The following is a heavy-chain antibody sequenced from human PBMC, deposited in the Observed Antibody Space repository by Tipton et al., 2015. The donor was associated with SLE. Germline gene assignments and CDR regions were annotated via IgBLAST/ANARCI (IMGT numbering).Heavy chain of an antibody. CDR1: GYTFTSYA. Sequence: QLVQSGSELKKPGASVKVSCKASGYTFTSYAMNWVRQAPGQGLEWMGWINAGNGNTKYSQKFQGRVTITTDESTSTAYMELSSLRSEDTAVYYCASPRRNWNPQGGAFDIWGHGTMVPVSS. J-gene: IGHJ3*02. V-gene: IGHV1-3*01. D-gene: IGHD1-1*01. CDR3: ASPRRNWNPQGGAFDI. CDR2: INAGNGNT.